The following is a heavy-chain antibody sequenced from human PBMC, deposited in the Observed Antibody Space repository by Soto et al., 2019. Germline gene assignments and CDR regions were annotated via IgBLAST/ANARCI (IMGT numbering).Heavy chain of an antibody. CDR2: ISVYNGDT. D-gene: IGHD3-22*01. J-gene: IGHJ4*02. Sequence: QVQLVQSGPEVKNPGASVKVSCKASGYKFTNFGIAWIRQAPGQGLEWMGRISVYNGDTTFAQNFQDRVTLTTDTSTSTAYMELRSLRSDDTAVYYWARAEYYYDSSGYYLLFYFDYWGQGTLVTVSS. V-gene: IGHV1-18*01. CDR3: ARAEYYYDSSGYYLLFYFDY. CDR1: GYKFTNFG.